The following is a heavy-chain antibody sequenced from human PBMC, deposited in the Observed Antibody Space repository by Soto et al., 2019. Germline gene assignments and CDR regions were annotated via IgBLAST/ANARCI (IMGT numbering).Heavy chain of an antibody. V-gene: IGHV4-39*01. CDR2: FYYSGTT. D-gene: IGHD3-22*01. Sequence: QLQLQESGPGLVKPSETLSLTCTVSGGSINTNGYYWAWIRQPPGKGLVWIGSFYYSGTTYYNSSLKSRVIISSDMSKNQFSLRLTSVTAADTAVYSCARHHSGYSDSWGQGILVTVSS. CDR1: GGSINTNGYY. J-gene: IGHJ5*02. CDR3: ARHHSGYSDS.